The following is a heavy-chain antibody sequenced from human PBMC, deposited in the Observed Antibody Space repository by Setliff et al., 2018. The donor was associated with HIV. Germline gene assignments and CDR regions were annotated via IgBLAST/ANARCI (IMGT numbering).Heavy chain of an antibody. CDR3: ARDHGGKDY. Sequence: GGSLRLSCAVSGFTFSNYWMSWVRQAPGKGLEWVANIKEDGSDKAYVDSVKGRFTISRDNAKNSLYLQMNSLRVDDTAVYYCARDHGGKDYWGQGTLVTVSS. J-gene: IGHJ4*02. CDR2: IKEDGSDK. CDR1: GFTFSNYW. V-gene: IGHV3-7*01.